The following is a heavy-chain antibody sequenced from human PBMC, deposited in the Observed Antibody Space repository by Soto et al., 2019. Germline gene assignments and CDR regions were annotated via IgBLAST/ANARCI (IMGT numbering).Heavy chain of an antibody. CDR1: GFSFSSYA. CDR3: ARAPTTVTTAYYFDY. V-gene: IGHV3-30-3*01. CDR2: ISYDGSNK. D-gene: IGHD4-17*01. J-gene: IGHJ4*02. Sequence: QVQLVESGGGVVQPGRSLRLSCAASGFSFSSYAMHWVRQAPGKGLEWVAVISYDGSNKYYADSVKGRFTISRDNSKSTLDLQMSSLRAEDTAVYYCARAPTTVTTAYYFDYWGQGTLVTVSS.